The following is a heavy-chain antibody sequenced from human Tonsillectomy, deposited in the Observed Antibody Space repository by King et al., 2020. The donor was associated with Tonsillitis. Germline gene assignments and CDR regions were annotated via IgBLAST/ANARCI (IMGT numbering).Heavy chain of an antibody. CDR2: ISGSGGST. J-gene: IGHJ6*02. V-gene: IGHV3-23*04. Sequence: VQLVESGGGLVQPGGSLRLSCAASGFTFSSYAMSWVRQAPGKGLEWVSGISGSGGSTYYADSVKVRFTISRDNSENTIHLQVNSLRAEDTAVYYCAKLGSYYYYAMDVWGQGTTVTVSS. CDR1: GFTFSSYA. D-gene: IGHD3-16*01. CDR3: AKLGSYYYYAMDV.